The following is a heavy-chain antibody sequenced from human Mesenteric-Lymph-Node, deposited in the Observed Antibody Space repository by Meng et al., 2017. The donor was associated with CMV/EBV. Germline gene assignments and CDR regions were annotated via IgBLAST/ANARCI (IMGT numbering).Heavy chain of an antibody. J-gene: IGHJ5*02. D-gene: IGHD2-15*01. CDR3: ARHYYCSPFACWGMVAA. Sequence: SETLSLTCTVSGGSISSSSYHWGWFRQPPGKGLDWIATIGYSGSTYYNPSLKSRVTISVDTSKNEFFLKMTSVTAADTAVYYCARHYYCSPFACWGMVAAWGQGTLVTVSS. CDR2: IGYSGST. CDR1: GGSISSSSYH. V-gene: IGHV4-39*01.